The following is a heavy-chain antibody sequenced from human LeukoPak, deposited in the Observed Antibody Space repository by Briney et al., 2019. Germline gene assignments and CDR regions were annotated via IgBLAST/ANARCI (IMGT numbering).Heavy chain of an antibody. CDR2: IDYSGSA. Sequence: SETLSLTCTVSGASISSYYWSWIRQPPGKGLEWIGYIDYSGSANYNPSLKSRVTMSVDTSKNQFSLKLSSVTAADTAVYYCARERGRSYGSVPYYYCYMDVWGKGTTVTVSS. J-gene: IGHJ6*03. D-gene: IGHD5-18*01. V-gene: IGHV4-59*12. CDR3: ARERGRSYGSVPYYYCYMDV. CDR1: GASISSYY.